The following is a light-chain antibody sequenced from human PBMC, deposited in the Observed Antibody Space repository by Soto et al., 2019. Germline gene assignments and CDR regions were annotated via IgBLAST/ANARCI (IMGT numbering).Light chain of an antibody. Sequence: QPVLTQSPSASASLGASVNLTCTLSSRHNTNAIAWHQQQPKKGPRFLMKVNSDGSHFKGDGIPDRFSGSSSGAERYLTISSLQSEEEADYYCQAWATGIHIFGGGTKVTVL. CDR3: QAWATGIHI. J-gene: IGLJ2*01. CDR1: SRHNTNA. V-gene: IGLV4-69*01. CDR2: VNSDGSH.